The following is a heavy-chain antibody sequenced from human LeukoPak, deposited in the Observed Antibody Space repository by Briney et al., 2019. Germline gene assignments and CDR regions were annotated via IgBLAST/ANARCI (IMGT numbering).Heavy chain of an antibody. CDR2: INPNSGGT. CDR1: GYTFTSYD. J-gene: IGHJ5*02. V-gene: IGHV1-2*06. D-gene: IGHD2-15*01. Sequence: ASVKVSCKASGYTFTSYDINWVRQATGQGLEWMGRINPNSGGTNYAQKFQGRVTMTRDTSISTAYMELSRLRSDDTAVYYCARGYCSGGSCYSVENWFDPWGQGTLVTVSS. CDR3: ARGYCSGGSCYSVENWFDP.